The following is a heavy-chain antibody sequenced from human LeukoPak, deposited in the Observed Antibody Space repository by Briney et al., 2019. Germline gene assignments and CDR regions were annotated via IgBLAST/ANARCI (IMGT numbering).Heavy chain of an antibody. CDR1: GYPFTGYY. Sequence: GASVKVSCKASGYPFTGYYLHWVRQAPGQGLEWMGRISPNSGGTNYAQKFQGRVTMTRDTSISTAYMELSRLRSDDTAVYYCARVVQLDGWGVDAFDIWGQGTMVTVSS. CDR2: ISPNSGGT. CDR3: ARVVQLDGWGVDAFDI. D-gene: IGHD6-13*01. J-gene: IGHJ3*02. V-gene: IGHV1-2*06.